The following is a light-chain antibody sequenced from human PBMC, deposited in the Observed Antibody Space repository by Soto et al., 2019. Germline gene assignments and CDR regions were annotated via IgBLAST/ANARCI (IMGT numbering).Light chain of an antibody. CDR1: QSISNW. J-gene: IGKJ4*01. CDR2: QAS. CDR3: QQYNTCPLT. V-gene: IGKV1-5*03. Sequence: DIQMTQSPSTLSASVGGRLTITCRASQSISNWLAWYQLKPGKAPKLLIFQASSLQGGVPSRFSGSGSGTEFTLTISGLQPDDFATYYCQQYNTCPLTFGGGTRVEIK.